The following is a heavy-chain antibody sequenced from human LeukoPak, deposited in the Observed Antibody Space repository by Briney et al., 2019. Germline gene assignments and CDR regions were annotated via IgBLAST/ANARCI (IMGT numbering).Heavy chain of an antibody. V-gene: IGHV4-34*01. J-gene: IGHJ6*03. CDR2: INHSGST. D-gene: IGHD5-12*01. CDR1: GGSFSGYY. CDR3: ASDLSGYSGYAPGGPYYYMDV. Sequence: SETLSLTCAVYGGSFSGYYWSWIRQPPGKGLEWIGEINHSGSTNYNPSLKSRVTISVDTSKNQFSLKLSSVTAADTAVYYCASDLSGYSGYAPGGPYYYMDVWGKGTTVTVSS.